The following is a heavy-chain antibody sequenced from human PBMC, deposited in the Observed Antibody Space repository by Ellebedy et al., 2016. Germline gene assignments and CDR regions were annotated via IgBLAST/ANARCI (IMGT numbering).Heavy chain of an antibody. CDR1: GGTFSSYA. D-gene: IGHD2-2*02. CDR3: AGDDRYCTSSSCHTVPYYGLDV. V-gene: IGHV1-69*13. Sequence: SVKVSXXASGGTFSSYAINWVRQAPGQGLEWMGGIIPIFGTTTYAQKFQGRVTITADESTSTAYMELSSLRSEDTALYYCAGDDRYCTSSSCHTVPYYGLDVWGQGTTVTVSS. J-gene: IGHJ6*02. CDR2: IIPIFGTT.